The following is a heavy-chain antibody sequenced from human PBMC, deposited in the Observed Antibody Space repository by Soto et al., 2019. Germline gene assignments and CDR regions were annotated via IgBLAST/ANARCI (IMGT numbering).Heavy chain of an antibody. CDR1: GGSISSGGYY. D-gene: IGHD3-10*01. V-gene: IGHV4-31*03. Sequence: TLSLTGTVSGGSISSGGYYWSWIRQHPGKGLEWIGYIYYSGSTYYNPSLKSRVTISVDTSKNQFSLKLSSVTAADTAVYYCASSQRPITMVRGVIIASYNWFDPWGQGTLVTVSS. J-gene: IGHJ5*02. CDR2: IYYSGST. CDR3: ASSQRPITMVRGVIIASYNWFDP.